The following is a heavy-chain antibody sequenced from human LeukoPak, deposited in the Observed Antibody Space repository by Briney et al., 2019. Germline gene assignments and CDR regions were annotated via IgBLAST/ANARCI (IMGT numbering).Heavy chain of an antibody. Sequence: SETLSLTCTVSGGSMISNDYYWGWIRQLPGKGLEWIGSIFYSGTTYYNPSLKSRVTISVDTSKKQFSLRLTSVTAADTAVYYCARDPLPWNYDSSGFDYWGQGILVTVSS. CDR3: ARDPLPWNYDSSGFDY. CDR2: IFYSGTT. D-gene: IGHD3-22*01. V-gene: IGHV4-39*07. CDR1: GGSMISNDYY. J-gene: IGHJ4*02.